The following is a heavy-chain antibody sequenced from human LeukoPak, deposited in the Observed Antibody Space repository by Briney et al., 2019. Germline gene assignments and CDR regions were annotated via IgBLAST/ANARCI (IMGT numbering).Heavy chain of an antibody. J-gene: IGHJ4*02. V-gene: IGHV3-21*01. Sequence: GGSLRLSCAASGFTFSSYSMNWVRQAPGKGLEWVSSISSSSSYIYYADSVKGRFTISRDNAKNSLYLQMNSLRAEDTAVYYCARDQYLAYCGGDCCSGQFDYWGQGILVTVSS. CDR1: GFTFSSYS. CDR3: ARDQYLAYCGGDCCSGQFDY. D-gene: IGHD2-21*02. CDR2: ISSSSSYI.